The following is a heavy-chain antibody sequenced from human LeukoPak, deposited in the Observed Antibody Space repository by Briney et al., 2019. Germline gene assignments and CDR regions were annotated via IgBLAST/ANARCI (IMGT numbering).Heavy chain of an antibody. D-gene: IGHD3-3*01. CDR1: GFTFSSYA. V-gene: IGHV3-23*01. Sequence: GGSLRLSCAASGFTFSSYAMSWVRQAPGKGLEWVSAISGSGGSTYYADSVKGRFTISRDNSKNTLYLQMNSLRSEDTAVYYCAREGDDITVFGVATPNWFDPWGQGTLVTVSS. CDR3: AREGDDITVFGVATPNWFDP. J-gene: IGHJ5*02. CDR2: ISGSGGST.